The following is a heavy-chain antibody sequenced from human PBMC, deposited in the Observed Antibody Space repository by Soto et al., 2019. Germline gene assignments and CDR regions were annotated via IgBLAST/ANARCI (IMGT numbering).Heavy chain of an antibody. V-gene: IGHV1-69*01. CDR2: IIPKLGSA. CDR1: GGGNLRDYR. CDR3: ARGRDGYNFGAVY. J-gene: IGHJ4*02. Sequence: QVQLVQSGAEVKEPGSSVKVSCKASGGGNLRDYRTTWVRRAPGQGLEWMGGIIPKLGSANYAQNFQGRVTVTPDESTNTVYMEIRSLRSDDTGVYYCARGRDGYNFGAVYWGQGTPVTVSS. D-gene: IGHD5-12*01.